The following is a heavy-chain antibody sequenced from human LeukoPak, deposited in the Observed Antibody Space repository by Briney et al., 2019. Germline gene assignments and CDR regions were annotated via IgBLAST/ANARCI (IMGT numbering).Heavy chain of an antibody. CDR1: GGSFSGYY. V-gene: IGHV4-34*01. J-gene: IGHJ4*02. Sequence: PSETLSLTCAVYGGSFSGYYWSWIRQPPGKGLEWIGEINHSGSTNYNPSLKSRVTISVDTSKNQFSLKRSSVTAADTAVYYCARRAPYDSSGYYMWGYFDYWGQGTLVTVSS. CDR2: INHSGST. CDR3: ARRAPYDSSGYYMWGYFDY. D-gene: IGHD3-22*01.